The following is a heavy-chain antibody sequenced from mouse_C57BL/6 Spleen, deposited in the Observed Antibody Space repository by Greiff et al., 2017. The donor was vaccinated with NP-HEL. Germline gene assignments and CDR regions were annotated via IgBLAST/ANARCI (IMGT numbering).Heavy chain of an antibody. CDR2: IDPANGNT. J-gene: IGHJ1*03. CDR3: AGGDYYYGSSHGYFDV. D-gene: IGHD1-1*01. CDR1: GFNIKNTY. Sequence: EVKLQQSVAELVRPGASVKLSCTASGFNIKNTYMHWVKQRPEQGLEWIGRIDPANGNTKYAPKFQGKATITADTSSNSAYLQLSSLTSEDTAIYYCAGGDYYYGSSHGYFDVWGTGTTVTVSS. V-gene: IGHV14-3*01.